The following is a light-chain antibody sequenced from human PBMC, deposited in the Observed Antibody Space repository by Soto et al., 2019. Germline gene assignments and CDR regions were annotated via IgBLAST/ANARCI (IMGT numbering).Light chain of an antibody. CDR2: EVS. CDR1: SSDVGGYNY. J-gene: IGLJ1*01. V-gene: IGLV2-8*01. Sequence: QSVLTQPPSAYGSPGQSVTISCTGTSSDVGGYNYVSWYQQHPGKAPKLMIYEVSKRPSGVPDRFSGSKSGNTASLTVSGLQAEDEADYYCSSYAGSNNPYVFGTGTKLTVL. CDR3: SSYAGSNNPYV.